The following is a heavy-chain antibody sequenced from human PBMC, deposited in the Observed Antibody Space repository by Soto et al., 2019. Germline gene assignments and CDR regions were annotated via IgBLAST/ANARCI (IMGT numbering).Heavy chain of an antibody. CDR1: GGTFSSYA. J-gene: IGHJ6*02. CDR2: IIPIFGTA. V-gene: IGHV1-69*12. D-gene: IGHD6-19*01. Sequence: QVQLVQSGAEVKKPGSSVKVSCKASGGTFSSYAISWVRQAPGQGLEWMGGIIPIFGTANYAQKFQGRVTITADEATSTAYMELSSLRSEDTAVYYCAIGEPWLAYYYYGMDVWGQGTTVTVSS. CDR3: AIGEPWLAYYYYGMDV.